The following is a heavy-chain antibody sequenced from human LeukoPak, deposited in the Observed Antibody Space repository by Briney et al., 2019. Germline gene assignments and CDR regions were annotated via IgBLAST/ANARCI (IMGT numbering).Heavy chain of an antibody. CDR3: ARDLGYCSSTSCSPGDNWFDP. D-gene: IGHD2-2*01. Sequence: GGSLRLSCAASGFTFDDYAMHWVRQAPGKGLEWVSGISWNSGSIGYADSVKGRFTISRDNAKNSLYLQMNSLRAEDTAVYYCARDLGYCSSTSCSPGDNWFDPWGQGTLVTVSS. CDR1: GFTFDDYA. V-gene: IGHV3-9*01. CDR2: ISWNSGSI. J-gene: IGHJ5*02.